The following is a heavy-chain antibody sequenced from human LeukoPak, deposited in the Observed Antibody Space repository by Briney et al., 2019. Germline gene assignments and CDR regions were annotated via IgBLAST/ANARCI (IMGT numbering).Heavy chain of an antibody. V-gene: IGHV4-4*02. D-gene: IGHD3-22*01. CDR1: GGSISSSNW. CDR3: AKVTGYMIEDYFDY. CDR2: IHHSGST. Sequence: PSETLSLTCAVSGGSISSSNWWSWVRQTPGKGLEWMGEIHHSGSTNYNPSLKSRVTISVDTSKNQFSLKLRSVTAADTAVYYCAKVTGYMIEDYFDYWGQGTLVTVSS. J-gene: IGHJ4*02.